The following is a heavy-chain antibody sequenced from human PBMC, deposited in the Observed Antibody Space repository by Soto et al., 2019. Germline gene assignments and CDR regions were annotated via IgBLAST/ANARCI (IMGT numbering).Heavy chain of an antibody. CDR3: TKERGGICRIEVVQGFDI. D-gene: IGHD3-16*02. CDR2: ISWNSNNI. J-gene: IGHJ3*02. V-gene: IGHV3-9*01. CDR1: GFAFDEYA. Sequence: RLSCAASGFAFDEYAMHWVRQVPGKGLEWVSGISWNSNNIAYADSVKGRFTISRDNDKNSLYLQMNSLRPEDTALYFCTKERGGICRIEVVQGFDIWGQGTMVTVSS.